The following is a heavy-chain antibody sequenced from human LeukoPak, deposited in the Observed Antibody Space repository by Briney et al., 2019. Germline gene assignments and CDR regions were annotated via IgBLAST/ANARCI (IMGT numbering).Heavy chain of an antibody. D-gene: IGHD3-22*01. Sequence: SETLSLTCTVSGGSVSSISYYWTWIRQSPGKGLEWIGHIYQNGRTNHLPSLATRVTMSLDTSKNQFSLKLSSVTAADTAVYYCAREAQQYYDSSGYLWGRGTLVTVSS. V-gene: IGHV4-61*01. CDR2: IYQNGRT. CDR1: GGSVSSISYY. CDR3: AREAQQYYDSSGYL. J-gene: IGHJ2*01.